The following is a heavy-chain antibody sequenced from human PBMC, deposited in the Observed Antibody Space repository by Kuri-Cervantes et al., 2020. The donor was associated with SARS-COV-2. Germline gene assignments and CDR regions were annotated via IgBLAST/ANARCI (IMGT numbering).Heavy chain of an antibody. CDR1: GFTFSSYA. Sequence: GGLLRLSCAASGFTFSSYAIHWVRQAPDKGLEWVAVISYDGINEYYADFVKGRFTISRDNSNNTLYLQMNSLTTEDTAVYFCAKDGGTMDYYHYMDVWGRGTTVTGSS. V-gene: IGHV3-30*04. CDR3: AKDGGTMDYYHYMDV. CDR2: ISYDGINE. D-gene: IGHD1-14*01. J-gene: IGHJ6*03.